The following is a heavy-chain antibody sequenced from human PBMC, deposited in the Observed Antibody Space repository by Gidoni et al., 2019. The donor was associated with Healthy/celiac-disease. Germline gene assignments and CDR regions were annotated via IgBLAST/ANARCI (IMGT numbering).Heavy chain of an antibody. CDR1: GFTFSSYS. CDR3: ARVRRVAQIYVDAFDI. CDR2: ISSSSSYI. Sequence: EVQLVESGGGLVKPGGSLRLSCAASGFTFSSYSMNWVRQAPGKGLEWVSSISSSSSYIYYADSVKGRFTISRDNAKNSLYLQMNSLRAEDTAVYYCARVRRVAQIYVDAFDIWGQGTMVTVSS. J-gene: IGHJ3*02. V-gene: IGHV3-21*01. D-gene: IGHD5-12*01.